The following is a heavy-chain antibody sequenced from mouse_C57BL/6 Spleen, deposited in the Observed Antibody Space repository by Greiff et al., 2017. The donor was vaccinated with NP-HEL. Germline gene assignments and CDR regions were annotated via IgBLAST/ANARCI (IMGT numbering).Heavy chain of an antibody. J-gene: IGHJ2*01. CDR1: GYTFTSYW. V-gene: IGHV1-64*01. Sequence: QVQLQQPGAELVKPGASVKLSCKASGYTFTSYWMHWVKQRPGQGLEWIGMIHPNSGSTNYNEKFKSKATLTVDKSSSTAYMQLSSLTSEDSAVDDCARLYYGSSYLFDYWGQGTTLTVSS. D-gene: IGHD1-1*01. CDR2: IHPNSGST. CDR3: ARLYYGSSYLFDY.